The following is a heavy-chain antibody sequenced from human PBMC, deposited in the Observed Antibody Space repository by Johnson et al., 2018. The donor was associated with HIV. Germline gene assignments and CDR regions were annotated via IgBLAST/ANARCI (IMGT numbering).Heavy chain of an antibody. V-gene: IGHV3-30-3*01. CDR2: ISYDGSNK. CDR1: GFTFSSYA. D-gene: IGHD6-25*01. J-gene: IGHJ3*02. CDR3: ATLAALYAFDI. Sequence: QVQLVESGGGVVQPGRSLRLSCAASGFTFSSYAMHWVRQAPGKGLEWVAVISYDGSNKYYADSVKGRFTISRYNSTNTLYLQMTSLRAEDTAVYYCATLAALYAFDIWGQGTMVTVSS.